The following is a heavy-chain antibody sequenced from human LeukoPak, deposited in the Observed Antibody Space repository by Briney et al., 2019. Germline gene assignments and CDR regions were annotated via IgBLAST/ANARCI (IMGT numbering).Heavy chain of an antibody. J-gene: IGHJ6*03. Sequence: GRSLRLAWAAAGLTFSSYGMHWVRQAPGKGLEWVAVIWYDGSNKYYADSVKGRFTISRDNSKNTLYLQMNSLRAEDTAVYYCAKDFARIGGGYNWGGYYMDVWGKGTTVTVSS. V-gene: IGHV3-33*06. CDR3: AKDFARIGGGYNWGGYYMDV. CDR2: IWYDGSNK. CDR1: GLTFSSYG. D-gene: IGHD5-24*01.